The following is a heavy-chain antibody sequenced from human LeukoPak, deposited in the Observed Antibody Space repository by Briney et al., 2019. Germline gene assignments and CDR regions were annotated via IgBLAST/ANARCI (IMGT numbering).Heavy chain of an antibody. V-gene: IGHV6-1*01. CDR3: ARGGQGDGYSADEAFDF. D-gene: IGHD5-24*01. J-gene: IGHJ3*01. CDR1: GDSVSSNSTA. Sequence: SQTLSLTCAISGDSVSSNSTACNWIRQSPSRGLEWLGRTYYRSKWYNDYAVSVKSRITFNSDTSKNQFSLQLNSVTPEDTAVYYCARGGQGDGYSADEAFDFWGQGTMVTVS. CDR2: TYYRSKWYN.